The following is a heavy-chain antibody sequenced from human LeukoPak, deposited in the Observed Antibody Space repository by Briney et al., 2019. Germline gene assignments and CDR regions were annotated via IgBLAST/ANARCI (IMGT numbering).Heavy chain of an antibody. CDR1: GGSISSGDYY. Sequence: SQTLSLTCTVSGGSISSGDYYWSWIRQPPGKGLEWIGYIYYSGSTNYNPSLKSRVTISVDTSKNQFSLKLSSVTAADTAVYYCANLRRYDFWSGYYGHWGQGTLVTVSS. D-gene: IGHD3-3*01. V-gene: IGHV4-61*08. CDR2: IYYSGST. CDR3: ANLRRYDFWSGYYGH. J-gene: IGHJ4*02.